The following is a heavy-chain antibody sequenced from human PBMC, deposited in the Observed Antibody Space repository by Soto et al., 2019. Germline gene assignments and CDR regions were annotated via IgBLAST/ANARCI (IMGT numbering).Heavy chain of an antibody. V-gene: IGHV3-21*01. CDR1: GFTFSIYS. CDR2: ISSSSSYI. Sequence: GALRLSCAASGFTFSIYSMNWVRQAPGKGLEWVSSISSSSSYIYYADSVKGRFTISRDNAKNSLYLQMNSLRAEDTAVYYCARANWNILHNWFDPWGQGTLVTVSS. J-gene: IGHJ5*02. CDR3: ARANWNILHNWFDP. D-gene: IGHD1-20*01.